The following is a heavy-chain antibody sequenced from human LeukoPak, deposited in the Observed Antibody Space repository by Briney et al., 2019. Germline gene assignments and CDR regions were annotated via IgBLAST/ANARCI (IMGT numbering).Heavy chain of an antibody. J-gene: IGHJ6*03. CDR2: ISAYNGNT. Sequence: GASVKVSCKASGYTFTSYGISWVRQAPGQGLEWMGWISAYNGNTNYAQKLQGRVTITADESTSTAYMELSSLRSEDTAVYYCASTFEGYYYYYYMDVWGKGTTVTVSS. V-gene: IGHV1-18*01. CDR3: ASTFEGYYYYYYMDV. CDR1: GYTFTSYG. D-gene: IGHD3-9*01.